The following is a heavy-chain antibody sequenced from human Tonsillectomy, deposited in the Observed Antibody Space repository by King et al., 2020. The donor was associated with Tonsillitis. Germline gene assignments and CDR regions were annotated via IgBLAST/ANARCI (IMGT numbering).Heavy chain of an antibody. D-gene: IGHD1-26*01. J-gene: IGHJ4*02. Sequence: QLVQSGAEVKKPGDSVKVSCKPSGYTFASYGISWVRQAPGQGLEWMGWINTYKGNTNYAQRFQGRVTMTMDTSTSTADMELRGLTSDDTAVYYCTRESGNYQGGDYWGQGTLVTVSS. CDR2: INTYKGNT. CDR1: GYTFASYG. V-gene: IGHV1-18*04. CDR3: TRESGNYQGGDY.